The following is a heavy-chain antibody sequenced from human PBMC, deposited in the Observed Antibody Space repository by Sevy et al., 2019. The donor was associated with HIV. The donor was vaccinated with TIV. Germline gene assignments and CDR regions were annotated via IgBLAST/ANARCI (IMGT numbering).Heavy chain of an antibody. Sequence: GGSLRLSCTGSGFTFDDYAVSWVRQAPGKGLEWVGFIRSKAYGGTTAYGASVKGRFSISRDDSKNTAYLQLSSLETEDTGVYYCTKNIRDLVPYYYYYMDVWGKGTTVTVSS. CDR3: TKNIRDLVPYYYYYMDV. V-gene: IGHV3-49*04. CDR2: IRSKAYGGTT. D-gene: IGHD6-13*01. J-gene: IGHJ6*03. CDR1: GFTFDDYA.